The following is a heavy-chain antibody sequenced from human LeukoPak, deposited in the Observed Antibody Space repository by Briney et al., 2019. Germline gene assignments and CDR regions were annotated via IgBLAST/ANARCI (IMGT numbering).Heavy chain of an antibody. Sequence: ASVKVSCKASGYSFLNHDIHWVRQVPGQGLEWLGFISHRGHSTTHAQRLQGRASVTRDTSTSTVYMELNSLRSDDTAVYFCARGFSSGWHLGTGFDPWGQGTLVTVSS. V-gene: IGHV1-46*04. CDR1: GYSFLNHD. CDR3: ARGFSSGWHLGTGFDP. CDR2: ISHRGHST. J-gene: IGHJ5*02. D-gene: IGHD3-22*01.